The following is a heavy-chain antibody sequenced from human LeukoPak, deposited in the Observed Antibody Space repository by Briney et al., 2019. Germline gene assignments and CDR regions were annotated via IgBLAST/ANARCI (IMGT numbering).Heavy chain of an antibody. CDR2: IYHSGST. D-gene: IGHD3-16*01. Sequence: SETLSLTCTVSGYSISSGYYWGWIRQPPGKGLEWIGSIYHSGSTYYNPSLKSRVTISVDTSKNQFSLKLSSVTAADTAVYYCARIGRVGGYYFDYWGQGTLVTVSP. CDR1: GYSISSGYY. J-gene: IGHJ4*02. CDR3: ARIGRVGGYYFDY. V-gene: IGHV4-38-2*02.